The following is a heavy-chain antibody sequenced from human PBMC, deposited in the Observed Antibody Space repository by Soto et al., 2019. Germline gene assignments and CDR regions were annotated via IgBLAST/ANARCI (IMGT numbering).Heavy chain of an antibody. CDR2: INSDGSST. Sequence: PGGSLRLSCAASGFTFSSYWMHWVRQAPGKGLVWVSRINSDGSSTSYADSVKGRFTISRDNAKNTLYLQMDSLRAEDTAVYYCAREYYSNDYYYMDVWGKGTTVTVSS. D-gene: IGHD4-4*01. V-gene: IGHV3-74*01. J-gene: IGHJ6*03. CDR1: GFTFSSYW. CDR3: AREYYSNDYYYMDV.